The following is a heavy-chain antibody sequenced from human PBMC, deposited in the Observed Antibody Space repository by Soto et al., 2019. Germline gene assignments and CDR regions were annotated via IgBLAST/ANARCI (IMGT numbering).Heavy chain of an antibody. CDR2: ISGSGGST. V-gene: IGHV3-23*01. J-gene: IGHJ4*02. CDR1: GFTFSSYA. CDR3: TKDLAPLYSSFDY. D-gene: IGHD6-13*01. Sequence: GGSLRLSCAASGFTFSSYAMSWVRQAPGKGLEWVSAISGSGGSTYYADSVKGRFTISRDNSKNTLYLQMNSLRAEDTAVYYCTKDLAPLYSSFDYWGQGTLVTVSS.